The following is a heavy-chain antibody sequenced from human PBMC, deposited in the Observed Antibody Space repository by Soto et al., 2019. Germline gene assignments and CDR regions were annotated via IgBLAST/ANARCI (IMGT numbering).Heavy chain of an antibody. D-gene: IGHD6-6*01. Sequence: PSETLSLTCTVSGGSVSSGSYYWSWIRQPPGKGLEWIGYIYYSGSTNYNPSPKSRVTISVDTSKNQFSLKLSSVTAADTAVYYCARVPPVRSSPDYWGQGTLVTVSS. CDR1: GGSVSSGSYY. J-gene: IGHJ4*02. V-gene: IGHV4-61*01. CDR3: ARVPPVRSSPDY. CDR2: IYYSGST.